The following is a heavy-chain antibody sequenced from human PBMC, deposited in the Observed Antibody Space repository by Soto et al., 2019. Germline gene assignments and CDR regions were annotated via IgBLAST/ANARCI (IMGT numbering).Heavy chain of an antibody. CDR2: ISAVNGNT. V-gene: IGHV1-3*01. D-gene: IGHD5-12*01. CDR3: AQYSGKYSGLAPS. CDR1: GYTFSNYA. Sequence: ASVKVSCKASGYTFSNYAIHWVRQAPGQRLEWMGWISAVNGNTKYSERFQGRVTFTSDTSASTAYMELSSLRSEDTAVFYCAQYSGKYSGLAPSWGQGTQVTVSS. J-gene: IGHJ5*02.